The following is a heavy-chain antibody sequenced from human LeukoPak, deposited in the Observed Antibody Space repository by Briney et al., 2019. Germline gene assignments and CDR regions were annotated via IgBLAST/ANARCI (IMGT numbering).Heavy chain of an antibody. D-gene: IGHD3-10*01. Sequence: PGGSLRLSCAASGFTFSSYEMNWVRQAPGKGLEWVSYISSSGSTIYYADSVKGRFTISRDNAKNSLYLQMNSLRAEDTAVYYCAREGPGRRYYYMDVWGKGTTVTISS. V-gene: IGHV3-48*03. CDR1: GFTFSSYE. CDR3: AREGPGRRYYYMDV. J-gene: IGHJ6*03. CDR2: ISSSGSTI.